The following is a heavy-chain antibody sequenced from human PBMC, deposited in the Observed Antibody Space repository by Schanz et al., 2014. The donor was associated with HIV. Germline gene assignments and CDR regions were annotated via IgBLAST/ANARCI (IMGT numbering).Heavy chain of an antibody. CDR3: ARRRSEIVPAAIVLHYYYGFDV. J-gene: IGHJ6*02. D-gene: IGHD2-2*02. V-gene: IGHV1-8*02. Sequence: QVQLVQSGAGVKKPGASVRVSCKASGYTFSSNDINWVRQASGQGLEWVGWMNPRSGNTGYAQKFQGRVTMTRDTSKSTAYMDLSSLRSEDTAVYYCARRRSEIVPAAIVLHYYYGFDVWGQGTTVTVS. CDR1: GYTFSSND. CDR2: MNPRSGNT.